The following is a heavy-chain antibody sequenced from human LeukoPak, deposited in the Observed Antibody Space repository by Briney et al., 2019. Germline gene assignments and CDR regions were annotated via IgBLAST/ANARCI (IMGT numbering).Heavy chain of an antibody. D-gene: IGHD3-22*01. CDR3: AKCHDSSGYCSYFDY. J-gene: IGHJ4*02. CDR1: GFTFSSYG. Sequence: GGSLRLSCAASGFTFSSYGMSWVRQAPGKGLEWVSAISGSGGSTYYADSVKGRFTISRDNSKNTLYLQMNSLRAEDTAVYYCAKCHDSSGYCSYFDYWGQGTPVTVSS. CDR2: ISGSGGST. V-gene: IGHV3-23*01.